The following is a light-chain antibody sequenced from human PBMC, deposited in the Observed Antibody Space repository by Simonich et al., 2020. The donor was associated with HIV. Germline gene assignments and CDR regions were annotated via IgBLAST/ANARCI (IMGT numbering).Light chain of an antibody. CDR2: EAS. CDR1: QIISDW. V-gene: IGKV1-5*03. Sequence: DIQMTQSPSTLSASVGATVTITCRASQIISDWLAWYQQKPGKAPKLLVSEASSLESGVPSRFSGSGSGTEFTLTISSLQPDDFATYYCQQYNNYPKTFGQGTKVEIK. J-gene: IGKJ1*01. CDR3: QQYNNYPKT.